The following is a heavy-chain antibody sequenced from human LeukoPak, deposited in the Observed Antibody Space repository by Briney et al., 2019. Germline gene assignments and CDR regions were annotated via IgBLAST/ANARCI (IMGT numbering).Heavy chain of an antibody. D-gene: IGHD2-21*01. J-gene: IGHJ4*02. CDR1: GXTFSAWA. CDR3: ARLQGRGDNYLDF. CDR2: ISYSGST. Sequence: GSLRLSCAASGXTFSAWAMSWVRQAPGKGLEWIGYISYSGSTNYNPALTSLKSLVTSSVDTSKNLFSLTLSSVAAADTAFYYCARLQGRGDNYLDFWGQGALVTVSS. V-gene: IGHV4-59*08.